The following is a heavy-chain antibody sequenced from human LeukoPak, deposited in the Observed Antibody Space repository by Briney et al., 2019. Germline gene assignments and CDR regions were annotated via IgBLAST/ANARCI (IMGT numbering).Heavy chain of an antibody. V-gene: IGHV1-46*01. CDR1: GYTFTSNY. J-gene: IGHJ3*02. D-gene: IGHD3-22*01. Sequence: ASVKVSCKASGYTFTSNYIHWVRQAPGQGLEWMGMIYPRDGSTSYAQKFQGRVTVTRDTSASTAYMELSSLRSEDTAVYYCARGRTPITMIVVVINPDAFDIWGQGTMVTVSS. CDR2: IYPRDGST. CDR3: ARGRTPITMIVVVINPDAFDI.